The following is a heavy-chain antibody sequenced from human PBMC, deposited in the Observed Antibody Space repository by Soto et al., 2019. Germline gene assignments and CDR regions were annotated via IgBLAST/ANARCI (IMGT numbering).Heavy chain of an antibody. V-gene: IGHV4-61*01. Sequence: SETLSLTCTVSGGSVSSGSYYWSWIRQPPGKGLEWIGYIYYSGSTNYNPSLKSRVTISVDTSKNQFSLKLSSVTAADTAVYYCARVAYYYDSSGPAPDWGQGTLVTVSS. CDR2: IYYSGST. CDR3: ARVAYYYDSSGPAPD. D-gene: IGHD3-22*01. CDR1: GGSVSSGSYY. J-gene: IGHJ4*02.